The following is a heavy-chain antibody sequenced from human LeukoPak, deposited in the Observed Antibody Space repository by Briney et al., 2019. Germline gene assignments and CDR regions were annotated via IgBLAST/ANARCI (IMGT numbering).Heavy chain of an antibody. CDR3: ARGGSGWYSDAFDI. CDR2: INPNSGST. D-gene: IGHD6-19*01. V-gene: IGHV1-8*01. Sequence: ASVKVSCKASGNTFSSFDIHWIRQASGQGLQWMGWINPNSGSTAYAPKFQSRVTMTRNTSIGTAYLELTSLTSEDTAVYYCARGGSGWYSDAFDIWGQGTMVTVSS. CDR1: GNTFSSFD. J-gene: IGHJ3*02.